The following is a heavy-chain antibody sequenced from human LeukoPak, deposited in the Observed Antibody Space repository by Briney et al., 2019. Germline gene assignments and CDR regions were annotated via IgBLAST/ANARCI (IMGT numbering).Heavy chain of an antibody. CDR3: ARGGLEPVDY. D-gene: IGHD1-14*01. J-gene: IGHJ4*02. V-gene: IGHV3-74*01. CDR1: GFTFSRYW. CDR2: INPEETTT. Sequence: GSLRLSCAASGFTFSRYWMHWVRQAPGKGLVWISRINPEETTTSYADSVRGRFTISRDNAKNTLYLEMNSLRTEDTAVYYCARGGLEPVDYWGQGSLVTVSS.